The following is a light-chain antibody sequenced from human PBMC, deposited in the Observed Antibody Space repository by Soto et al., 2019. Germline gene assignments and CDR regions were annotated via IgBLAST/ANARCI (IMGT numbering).Light chain of an antibody. J-gene: IGKJ4*01. V-gene: IGKV3-11*01. CDR3: QQRSNWPLT. CDR1: QSVSSY. CDR2: DAS. Sequence: EIVLTQSPATLSLSPGERATLSCRASQSVSSYLVWYQQKPGQAPRLLIYDASNRATGIPARFSGSGSGTDVTLNISSLEPEDFAVYYCQQRSNWPLTFGGGTKVEIK.